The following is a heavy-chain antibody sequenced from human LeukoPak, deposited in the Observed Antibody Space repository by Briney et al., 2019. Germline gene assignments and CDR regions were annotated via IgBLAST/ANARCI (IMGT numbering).Heavy chain of an antibody. Sequence: SETLSLTCAVYGGSFSGYYWSWIRQPPGKGLEWIGEINHSGSTNYNPSLKSRVTISVDTSKNQFSLKLSSVTAADTAVYYCARHGWGAYCGGDCYSGFDYWGQGTLVTVSS. J-gene: IGHJ4*02. CDR3: ARHGWGAYCGGDCYSGFDY. D-gene: IGHD2-21*02. V-gene: IGHV4-34*01. CDR2: INHSGST. CDR1: GGSFSGYY.